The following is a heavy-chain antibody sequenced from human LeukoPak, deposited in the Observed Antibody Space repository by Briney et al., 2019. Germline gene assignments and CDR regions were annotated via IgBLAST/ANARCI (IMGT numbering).Heavy chain of an antibody. CDR3: AKGTAVADIYFDY. D-gene: IGHD6-19*01. CDR2: ITGTSGNI. Sequence: GGSLRLSCAASGFSFSSYAMTWARQAPVKGLEWVSSITGTSGNIYSADSVRGRFSISRDNSKNMLYLQMNSLRAEDTAVYYCAKGTAVADIYFDYWGQGTLVTVSS. V-gene: IGHV3-23*01. CDR1: GFSFSSYA. J-gene: IGHJ4*02.